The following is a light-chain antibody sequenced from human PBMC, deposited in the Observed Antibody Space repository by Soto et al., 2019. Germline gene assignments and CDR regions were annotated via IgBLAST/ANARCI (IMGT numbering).Light chain of an antibody. V-gene: IGLV1-44*01. CDR3: GTWDSSLSAGV. J-gene: IGLJ2*01. CDR1: SSNIGSNS. Sequence: QSVLTQPPSASGTPGQRVTISCSGSSSNIGSNSVNWYQQLPGTAPKLLIYSYYQRPSGVPDRFSGSKSGTSATLGITGLQTGDEADYYCGTWDSSLSAGVFGGGTKLTVL. CDR2: SYY.